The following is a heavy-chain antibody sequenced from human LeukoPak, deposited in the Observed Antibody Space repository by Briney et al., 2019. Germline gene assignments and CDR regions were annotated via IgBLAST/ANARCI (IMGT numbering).Heavy chain of an antibody. CDR2: VHNSGDT. CDR3: AGTYYYDSSGLQFDP. Sequence: PSETLSLTCTISGGSISDYYWGWIRQPPGKGLEWIGYVHNSGDTNYNPSLRSRVTISLDTSKNDFSLKLSSVTAADTAVYYCAGTYYYDSSGLQFDPWGQGTLVTVSS. J-gene: IGHJ5*02. CDR1: GGSISDYY. D-gene: IGHD3-22*01. V-gene: IGHV4-59*01.